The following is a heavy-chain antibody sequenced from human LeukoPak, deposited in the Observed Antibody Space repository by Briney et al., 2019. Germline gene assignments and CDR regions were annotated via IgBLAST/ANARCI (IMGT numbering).Heavy chain of an antibody. J-gene: IGHJ4*02. CDR3: AREGIAAADPFDY. V-gene: IGHV3-30*04. D-gene: IGHD6-13*01. CDR1: GFTFSSYA. CDR2: ISYDGSNK. Sequence: GGSLRLSCAASGFTFSSYAMSWVRQAPGKGLEWVAVISYDGSNKYYADSVKGRFTISRDNSKNTLYLQMNSLRAEDTAVYYCAREGIAAADPFDYWGQGTLVTVSS.